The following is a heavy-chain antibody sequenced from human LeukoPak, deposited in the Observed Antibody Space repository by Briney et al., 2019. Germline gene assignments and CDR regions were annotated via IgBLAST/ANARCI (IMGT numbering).Heavy chain of an antibody. CDR3: ARHDLVGATTTDY. J-gene: IGHJ4*02. CDR1: GGSVSSSSYY. D-gene: IGHD5-12*01. V-gene: IGHV4-39*01. CDR2: IYYSGSS. Sequence: SETLSLTCTVSGGSVSSSSYYWGWIRQSPGKGLECIAIIYYSGSSYYNPSLKSRVTISIDTSNNQFSLKLRSVSAADTAVYYCARHDLVGATTTDYWGQGTLVTVSS.